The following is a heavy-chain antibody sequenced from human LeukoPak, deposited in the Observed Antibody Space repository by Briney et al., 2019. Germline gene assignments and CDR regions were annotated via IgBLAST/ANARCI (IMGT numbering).Heavy chain of an antibody. CDR3: ATAGSATFFDY. V-gene: IGHV1-24*01. Sequence: ASVKASCKASGYTFTSYAMNWVRQAPGQGLEWMGGFDPEDGETIYAQKFQGRVTMTEDTSTDTAYMELSSLRSEDTAVYYCATAGSATFFDYWGQGTLVTVSS. CDR1: GYTFTSYA. CDR2: FDPEDGET. D-gene: IGHD1-26*01. J-gene: IGHJ4*02.